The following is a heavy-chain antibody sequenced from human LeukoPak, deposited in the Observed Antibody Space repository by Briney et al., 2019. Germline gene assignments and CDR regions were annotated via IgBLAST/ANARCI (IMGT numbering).Heavy chain of an antibody. V-gene: IGHV3-15*01. CDR2: IKSKPDGGTT. Sequence: GGSLRLSCAVSGLTFIDAYMTWVRQAPGRALEWVGLIKSKPDGGTTHYAAPVRGRFTVSRDDSKNTLFLQMNSLKTEDTAVYYCTTSSWGNPVSWGQGTLVTVSS. J-gene: IGHJ5*02. CDR3: TTSSWGNPVS. D-gene: IGHD3-16*01. CDR1: GLTFIDAY.